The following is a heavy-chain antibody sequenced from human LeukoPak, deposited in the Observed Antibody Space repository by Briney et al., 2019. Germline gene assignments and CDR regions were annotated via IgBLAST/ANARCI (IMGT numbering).Heavy chain of an antibody. J-gene: IGHJ4*02. CDR2: INPNSGGT. V-gene: IGHV1-2*02. CDR3: ARDFGRAYGDKFDY. Sequence: ASVKVSCKASGYTFTGDYVHWVRQAPGQGLEWMGWINPNSGGTDYAQKFQGRVTMTRDTSISTAYMEVSSLRSDDTAVYYCARDFGRAYGDKFDYWGQGTLVTVSS. D-gene: IGHD4-17*01. CDR1: GYTFTGDY.